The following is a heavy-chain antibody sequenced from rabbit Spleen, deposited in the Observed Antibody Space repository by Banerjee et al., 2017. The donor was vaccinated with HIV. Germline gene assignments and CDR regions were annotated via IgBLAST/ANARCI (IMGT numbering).Heavy chain of an antibody. V-gene: IGHV1S7*01. J-gene: IGHJ4*01. CDR1: EVSFSYSSY. Sequence: QLVESGGGLVQPGGSLKLSCKASEVSFSYSSYICWVRQAPGKGLEWIGYIDPIFGSTYYASWVNGRFTISSHNAQNTLYLQLNSLTAADTATYFCARDGAGSSYFNLWGQGTLVTVS. CDR2: IDPIFGST. D-gene: IGHD8-1*01. CDR3: ARDGAGSSYFNL.